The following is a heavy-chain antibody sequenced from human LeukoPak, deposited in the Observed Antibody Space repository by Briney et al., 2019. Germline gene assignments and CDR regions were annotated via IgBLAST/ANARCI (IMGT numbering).Heavy chain of an antibody. D-gene: IGHD1-14*01. Sequence: HPGGSLRLSCAAAGIRFSSYWMNWVRQSPGKGREWVANIKQDGNEKYYVDSVKGRFTISRDNANNLLYLEMNSLRAEDTAIYYCARGGSRVTTAGTMDVWGLGTTVTVFS. CDR3: ARGGSRVTTAGTMDV. J-gene: IGHJ6*04. V-gene: IGHV3-7*03. CDR1: GIRFSSYW. CDR2: IKQDGNEK.